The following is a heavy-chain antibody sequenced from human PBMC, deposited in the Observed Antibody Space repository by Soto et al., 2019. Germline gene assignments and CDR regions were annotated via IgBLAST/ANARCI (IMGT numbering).Heavy chain of an antibody. Sequence: QVQLVQSGAEVSRPGNSVRISCTTSGYNFNTYGIIWVRQVPGEGLEWMGWISGYNGFTKYAQSLEDRVTLSTDMSTSTAFLELRNLRSGDTALYFCARDRDYSHTDADIDYWGQGTLVTVSS. CDR2: ISGYNGFT. V-gene: IGHV1-18*01. D-gene: IGHD3-22*01. CDR1: GYNFNTYG. J-gene: IGHJ4*02. CDR3: ARDRDYSHTDADIDY.